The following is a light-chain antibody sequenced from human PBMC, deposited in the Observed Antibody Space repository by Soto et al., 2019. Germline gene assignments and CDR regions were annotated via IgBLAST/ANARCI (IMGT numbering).Light chain of an antibody. CDR3: QQYGESPPT. CDR1: QSVSSNS. J-gene: IGKJ1*01. CDR2: GTS. Sequence: EIVLTQSPGTLSLSPGESATLSCRASQSVSSNSLAWYRRNPGQPPSLLIYGTSTRATDIPRRFSGSGSGTDFTLTITRLEPEDFDEYFCQQYGESPPTFGQGTKVEVK. V-gene: IGKV3-20*01.